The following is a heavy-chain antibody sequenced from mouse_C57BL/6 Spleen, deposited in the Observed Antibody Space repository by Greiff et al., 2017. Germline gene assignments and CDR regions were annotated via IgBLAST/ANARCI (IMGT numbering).Heavy chain of an antibody. CDR1: GFNIKDDY. J-gene: IGHJ2*01. CDR2: IDPENGDT. D-gene: IGHD2-10*01. CDR3: TTPTRYYFDY. V-gene: IGHV14-4*01. Sequence: VQLQQSGAELVRPGASVKLSCTASGFNIKDDYMHWVKQRPEQGLEWIGWIDPENGDTEYASKFQGTATITADTSSNTAYLQLSSLTSEDTAVYYCTTPTRYYFDYWGQGTTLTVSS.